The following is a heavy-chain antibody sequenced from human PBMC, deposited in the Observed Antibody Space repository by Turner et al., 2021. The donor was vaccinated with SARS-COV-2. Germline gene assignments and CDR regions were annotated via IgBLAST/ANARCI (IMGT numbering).Heavy chain of an antibody. J-gene: IGHJ4*02. D-gene: IGHD2-21*02. CDR3: ATRYAYCGGDRSIDY. Sequence: QVQLVQSGAEVKKPGASVKVSCKVSGYTLTELSMHWVRQAPGKGLEWMGGFDPEDAETIYAQKFQGRVTMTEDTSADTAYMELSSLRSEDTAVYYCATRYAYCGGDRSIDYWGQGTLVTVSS. V-gene: IGHV1-24*01. CDR1: GYTLTELS. CDR2: FDPEDAET.